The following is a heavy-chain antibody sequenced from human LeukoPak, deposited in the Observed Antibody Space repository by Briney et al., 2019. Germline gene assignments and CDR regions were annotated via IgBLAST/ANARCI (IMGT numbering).Heavy chain of an antibody. J-gene: IGHJ4*02. CDR1: GFTFSDYY. CDR3: AKGFWELLVPALFDY. V-gene: IGHV3-11*01. D-gene: IGHD1-26*01. Sequence: GGSLRLSCAASGFTFSDYYMSWIRQAPGKGLEWVSYISSSGSTIYYADSVKGRFTISRDNAKNSLYLQMNSLRAEDTAVYYCAKGFWELLVPALFDYWGQGTLVTVSS. CDR2: ISSSGSTI.